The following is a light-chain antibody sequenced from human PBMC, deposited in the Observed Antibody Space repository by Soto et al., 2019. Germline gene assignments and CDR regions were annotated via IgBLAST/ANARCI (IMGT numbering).Light chain of an antibody. CDR3: QQYNTYPYT. CDR2: KAS. CDR1: QTISGW. Sequence: DIQMTQSPSTLSASVGDRVTITCRASQTISGWLAWYQQKPGKAPKLLIYKASSLQSAVPSRFSGSGAGTEFTLTISKLQPDDFATYYCQQYNTYPYTFCQGTKLESK. J-gene: IGKJ2*01. V-gene: IGKV1-5*03.